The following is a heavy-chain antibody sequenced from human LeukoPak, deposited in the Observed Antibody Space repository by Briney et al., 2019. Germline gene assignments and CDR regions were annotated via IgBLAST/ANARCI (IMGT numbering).Heavy chain of an antibody. CDR2: IKSKTDGCTT. J-gene: IGHJ3*02. D-gene: IGHD1-26*01. V-gene: IGHV3-15*01. CDR3: AKDRLSGSYYDSAFDI. CDR1: GFTFSNAW. Sequence: PGGPLRLSCAASGFTFSNAWMSWVRQAPGKGLEWVGRIKSKTDGCTTDYAAPVKGRFTISRDDSKNMLYLQMNSLRAEDTAVYYCAKDRLSGSYYDSAFDIWGQGTMVTVSS.